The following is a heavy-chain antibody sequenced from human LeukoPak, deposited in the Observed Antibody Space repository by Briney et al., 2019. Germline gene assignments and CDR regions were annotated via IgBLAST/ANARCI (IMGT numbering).Heavy chain of an antibody. Sequence: GGSLRLSCAVSGFHFSTYSMNWVRRAPGKGLEWVSSIYITTSGPYTYYADSVKGRFTISRDNAKNSLNLQMDSLRAEDTAVYYCNLYNSGTSANFYWGLGTLVTVSS. D-gene: IGHD1-20*01. V-gene: IGHV3-21*01. CDR1: GFHFSTYS. J-gene: IGHJ4*02. CDR3: NLYNSGTSANFY. CDR2: IYITTSGPYT.